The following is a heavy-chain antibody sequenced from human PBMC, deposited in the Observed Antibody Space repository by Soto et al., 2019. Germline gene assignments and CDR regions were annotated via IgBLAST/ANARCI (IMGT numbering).Heavy chain of an antibody. Sequence: EVQLLESGGGLIQPGRSLRLSCAASGFSFGVYAMSWVRQAPGKGLEWVATISGGIGSTYYADAVKGRFTISRDISRSTLDLQMNSLRVEDTALYYCALTRRSSLLEVAGPGFEYWGQGTLVTVS. V-gene: IGHV3-23*01. J-gene: IGHJ4*02. CDR1: GFSFGVYA. CDR2: ISGGIGST. CDR3: ALTRRSSLLEVAGPGFEY. D-gene: IGHD6-19*01.